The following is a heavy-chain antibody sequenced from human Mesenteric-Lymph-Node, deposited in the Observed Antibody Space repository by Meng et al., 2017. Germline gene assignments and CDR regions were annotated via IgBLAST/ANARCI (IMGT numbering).Heavy chain of an antibody. CDR1: GYTFTSYA. Sequence: QVKLVQYEYELKKSGASVKVSCKSSGYTFTSYAINWVRQAPGQGLEWIGWITSIAGKQTHAQGFTGRFVFSLDTSVSPPFLQISSLKAEDTAVYYCARDLRYRYGPDYWGQGTLVTVSS. CDR3: ARDLRYRYGPDY. V-gene: IGHV7-4-1*02. J-gene: IGHJ4*02. D-gene: IGHD5-18*01. CDR2: ITSIAGKQ.